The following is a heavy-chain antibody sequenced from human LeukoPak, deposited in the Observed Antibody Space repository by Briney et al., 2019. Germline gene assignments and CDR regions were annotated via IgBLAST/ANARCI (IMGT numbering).Heavy chain of an antibody. CDR3: ARGGYSYGRDY. CDR1: GFTFSNHG. V-gene: IGHV3-30*03. CDR2: ISFDGRDK. D-gene: IGHD5-18*01. Sequence: GGSLRLSCAGSGFTFSNHGMHWVRQAPGKGLEWVAVISFDGRDKYHADSVKGRFTISRDNAKNSLYLQMNSLRAEDTAVYYCARGGYSYGRDYWGQGTLVTVSS. J-gene: IGHJ4*02.